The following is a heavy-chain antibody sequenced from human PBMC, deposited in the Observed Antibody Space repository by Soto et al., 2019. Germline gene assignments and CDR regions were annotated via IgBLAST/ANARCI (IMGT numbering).Heavy chain of an antibody. J-gene: IGHJ3*02. CDR3: AKDFGDPYAFDI. Sequence: DPGKGLEWISNIRGSNGRIDYADSVKGRFTISRDNSKNTLYLEMNSLRAEDTAVYYCAKDFGDPYAFDIWGQGAMVTVS. D-gene: IGHD2-21*01. V-gene: IGHV3-23*01. CDR2: IRGSNGRI.